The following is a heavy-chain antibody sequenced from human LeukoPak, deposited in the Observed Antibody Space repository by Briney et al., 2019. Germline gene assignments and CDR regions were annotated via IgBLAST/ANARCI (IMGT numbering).Heavy chain of an antibody. CDR2: MNPNSGNT. CDR3: ARDFPNDNY. CDR1: GYTFTSYD. V-gene: IGHV1-8*01. Sequence: ASVKVSCKVSGYTFTSYDINWVRQAPGQGLEWMGWMNPNSGNTGYAQKFQGRVTITRNTSISTAYMELSSLRSDDTAVYYCARDFPNDNYWGQGTLVTVSS. D-gene: IGHD1-1*01. J-gene: IGHJ4*02.